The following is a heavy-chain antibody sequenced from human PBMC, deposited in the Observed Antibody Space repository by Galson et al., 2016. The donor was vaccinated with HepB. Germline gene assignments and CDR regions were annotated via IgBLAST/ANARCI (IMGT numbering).Heavy chain of an antibody. J-gene: IGHJ5*02. CDR3: AKAPRFLIGSGGTCYSGFDP. CDR1: GFTFSRYG. V-gene: IGHV3-30*18. Sequence: LRLSCAASGFTFSRYGMHWVRQAPGKGLEWVAVISYDGSNKYYADSVKGRFTISRDNSKNTLFLQMNSLRAEDTAVYYCAKAPRFLIGSGGTCYSGFDPWGQGTLVTFSS. CDR2: ISYDGSNK. D-gene: IGHD2-15*01.